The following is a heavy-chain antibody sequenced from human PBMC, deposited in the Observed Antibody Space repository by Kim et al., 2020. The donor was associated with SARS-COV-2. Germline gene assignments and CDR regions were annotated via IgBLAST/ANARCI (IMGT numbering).Heavy chain of an antibody. CDR1: GYTFTSYT. CDR3: ANQMYYYDTRGAFDI. J-gene: IGHJ3*02. D-gene: IGHD3-22*01. CDR2: INTNTGNP. V-gene: IGHV7-4-1*02. Sequence: ASVKVSCKASGYTFTSYTMNWVRQAPGQGLEWMGWINTNTGNPTYAQGFTGRFVFSLDTSVSTAYLQISSLKAEDTAVYYCANQMYYYDTRGAFDIWGQGTMGTVSS.